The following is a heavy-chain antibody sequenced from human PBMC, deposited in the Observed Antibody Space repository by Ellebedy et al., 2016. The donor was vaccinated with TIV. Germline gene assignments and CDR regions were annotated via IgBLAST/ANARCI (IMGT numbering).Heavy chain of an antibody. CDR3: AKGGSVLLWFGEFDY. V-gene: IGHV3-23*01. CDR2: ISGSGGST. J-gene: IGHJ4*02. Sequence: GGSLRLXXAASGFTFSSYAMSWVRQAPGKGLEWVSAISGSGGSTYYADSVKGRFTISRDNSKNTLYLQMNSLRAEDTAVYYCAKGGSVLLWFGEFDYWGQGTLVTVSS. CDR1: GFTFSSYA. D-gene: IGHD3-10*01.